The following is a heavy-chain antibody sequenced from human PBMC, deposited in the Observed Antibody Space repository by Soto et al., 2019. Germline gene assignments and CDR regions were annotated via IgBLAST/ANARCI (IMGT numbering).Heavy chain of an antibody. CDR3: ARDPREYDFWSGYYLHYFDY. J-gene: IGHJ4*02. Sequence: GGSLRLSCAASGFTFSSYSMNWVRQAPGKGLEWVSSISSSSSYIYYADSVKGRFTISRDNAKNSLYLQMNSLRAEDTAVYYCARDPREYDFWSGYYLHYFDYWGQGTLVTVSS. CDR1: GFTFSSYS. CDR2: ISSSSSYI. D-gene: IGHD3-3*01. V-gene: IGHV3-21*01.